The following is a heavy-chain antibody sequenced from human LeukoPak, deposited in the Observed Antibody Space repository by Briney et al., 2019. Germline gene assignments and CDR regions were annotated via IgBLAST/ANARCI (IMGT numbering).Heavy chain of an antibody. D-gene: IGHD3-10*01. V-gene: IGHV3-74*01. J-gene: IGHJ4*02. CDR3: ARALLWFGEPYYFDY. CDR2: SNSDGSST. CDR1: GFSFSSYW. Sequence: GGSLTLSCTASGFSFSSYWMHWVRHAPGKGLVWVSRSNSDGSSTTYAVSVKGRFTIFRDNAKNTLYLQMNSLRAEDTAVYYCARALLWFGEPYYFDYWGQGTLVTVSS.